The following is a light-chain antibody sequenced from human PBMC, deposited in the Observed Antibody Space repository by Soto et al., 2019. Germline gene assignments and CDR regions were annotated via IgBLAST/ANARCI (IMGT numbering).Light chain of an antibody. V-gene: IGLV2-14*01. Sequence: QSALTQPASVSGSPGQSITISCTGTSGDVGGYYYVSWYQQLPGKAPKLMISEVSNRPSGVSNRFSGSKSGNTASLTISGLQAEDEADYYCSSYAGSRTFVFGGGTKLTVL. CDR1: SGDVGGYYY. CDR2: EVS. J-gene: IGLJ3*02. CDR3: SSYAGSRTFV.